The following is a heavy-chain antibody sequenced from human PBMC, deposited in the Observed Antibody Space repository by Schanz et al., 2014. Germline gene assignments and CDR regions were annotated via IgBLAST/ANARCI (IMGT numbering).Heavy chain of an antibody. CDR2: IWSDGSTK. Sequence: VQLVESGGGLVQPGGSLRLSCAASGFAFSVYGMHWVRQAPGKGPEWVAVIWSDGSTKYYADSVKGRFTMSRDNSKNTLYLQMTSLRAEDTAVYYCARANYRRKINFDYWGRGTLVTVSS. V-gene: IGHV3-33*01. D-gene: IGHD3-10*01. CDR3: ARANYRRKINFDY. J-gene: IGHJ4*02. CDR1: GFAFSVYG.